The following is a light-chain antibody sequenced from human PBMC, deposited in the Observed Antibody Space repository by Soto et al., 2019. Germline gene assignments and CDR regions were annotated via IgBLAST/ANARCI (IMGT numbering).Light chain of an antibody. CDR2: DAS. V-gene: IGKV3-11*01. J-gene: IGKJ1*01. CDR3: QQYDSLPPWT. Sequence: EIVLTQSPATLSLSPGERATLSCRASQSVSSYLAWYQQKPGQAPRLLIYDASNRATGIPARFSGGGSGADFTLTISRLDPEDFAVYYCQQYDSLPPWTFGQGTKV. CDR1: QSVSSY.